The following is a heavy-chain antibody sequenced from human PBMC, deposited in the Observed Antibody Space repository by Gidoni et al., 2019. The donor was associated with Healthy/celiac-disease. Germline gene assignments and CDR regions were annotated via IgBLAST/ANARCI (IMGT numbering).Heavy chain of an antibody. CDR2: ISGSGGST. D-gene: IGHD3-10*01. V-gene: IGHV3-23*01. CDR1: GFTFSSYA. J-gene: IGHJ4*02. CDR3: AKDAHYGSGTPDY. Sequence: EVQLLESGGGLVQPGGSLRLSRAASGFTFSSYAMSWVRQAPGKGLEWVSAISGSGGSTYYADSLKGRFTISRDNSKNTLYLQMNSLRAEDTAVYYCAKDAHYGSGTPDYWGQGTLVTVSS.